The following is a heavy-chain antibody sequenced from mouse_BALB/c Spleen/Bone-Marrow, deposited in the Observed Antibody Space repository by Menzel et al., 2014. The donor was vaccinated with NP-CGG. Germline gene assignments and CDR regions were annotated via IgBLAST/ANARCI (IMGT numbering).Heavy chain of an antibody. D-gene: IGHD3-3*01. CDR2: ISSGDSYT. J-gene: IGHJ4*01. Sequence: EVQLVESGGDLVKPGGSLKLSCAASGFTFSSYGMPWVRQTPDKRLEWVATISSGDSYTYYPDSVKGRFTISRDNAKNTLYLLMSSLKSEDTAMYYCARHRADYYAMDYWGQGTSVTVSS. V-gene: IGHV5-6*01. CDR3: ARHRADYYAMDY. CDR1: GFTFSSYG.